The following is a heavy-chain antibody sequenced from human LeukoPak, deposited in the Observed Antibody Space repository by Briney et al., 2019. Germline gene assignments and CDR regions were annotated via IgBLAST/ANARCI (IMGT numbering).Heavy chain of an antibody. J-gene: IGHJ4*02. CDR2: INAGNGNT. CDR1: GYTFTSYA. CDR3: AREGAAEAKNFDY. D-gene: IGHD6-25*01. V-gene: IGHV1-3*01. Sequence: ASVKVSCKASGYTFTSYAMHWVRQAPGQRLEWMGWINAGNGNTKYSQKFQGRVTITRDTSASTAYMELSSLRSEDTAVYFCAREGAAEAKNFDYWGQGTLVIVSS.